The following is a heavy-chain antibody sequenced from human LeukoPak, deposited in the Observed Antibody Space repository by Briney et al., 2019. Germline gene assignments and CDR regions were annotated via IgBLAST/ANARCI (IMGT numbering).Heavy chain of an antibody. CDR1: GGTFSSYA. V-gene: IGHV1-69*04. Sequence: ASVKVSCKASGGTFSSYAISWVRQAPGQGLEWMGRIIPILGIANYAQKFQGRVTITADKSTSTAYMELSSLRSEDTAVYYCARESKGIAAAGIRYFQHWGQGTLVTVSS. CDR3: ARESKGIAAAGIRYFQH. D-gene: IGHD6-13*01. J-gene: IGHJ1*01. CDR2: IIPILGIA.